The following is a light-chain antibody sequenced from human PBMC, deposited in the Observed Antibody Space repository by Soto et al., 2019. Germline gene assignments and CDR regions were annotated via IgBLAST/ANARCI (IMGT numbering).Light chain of an antibody. CDR3: QQYNNWWT. J-gene: IGKJ1*01. Sequence: EILMTQSPATLSVSPGEGATLPCRASQSVNSNLAWYQQKPGQAPRLLIYGASIRATGIPARFGGSGSGTDFTLTISSLQSEDFAVYYCQQYNNWWTFGQGTKVEIK. CDR1: QSVNSN. CDR2: GAS. V-gene: IGKV3-15*01.